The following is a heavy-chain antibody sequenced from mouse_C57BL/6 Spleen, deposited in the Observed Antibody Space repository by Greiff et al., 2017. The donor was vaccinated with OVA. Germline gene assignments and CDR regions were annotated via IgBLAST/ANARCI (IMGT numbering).Heavy chain of an antibody. CDR2: IDPSDSYT. V-gene: IGHV1-50*01. CDR3: ARDGYLDY. CDR1: GYTFTSYW. D-gene: IGHD2-3*01. J-gene: IGHJ2*01. Sequence: QVQLQQPGAELVKPGASVKLSCKASGYTFTSYWMQWVKQRPGQGLEWIGEIDPSDSYTNYNQKFKGKATLTVDTSSSTAYMQLSSLTSEDSAVYDCARDGYLDYWGQGTTLTVSS.